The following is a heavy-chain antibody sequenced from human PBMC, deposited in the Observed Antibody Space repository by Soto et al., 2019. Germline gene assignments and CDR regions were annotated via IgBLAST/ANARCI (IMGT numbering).Heavy chain of an antibody. CDR3: AKSSYYDFWSGYYHFDY. CDR2: ISGSGGGT. D-gene: IGHD3-3*01. V-gene: IGHV3-23*01. CDR1: GFTFSSYA. Sequence: GGSLRLSCAASGFTFSSYAMSWVRQAPGKGLEWVSAISGSGGGTYYADSVKGRFTISRDNSKNTLYLQMNSLRAEDTAVYYCAKSSYYDFWSGYYHFDYWGQGTLVTVSS. J-gene: IGHJ4*02.